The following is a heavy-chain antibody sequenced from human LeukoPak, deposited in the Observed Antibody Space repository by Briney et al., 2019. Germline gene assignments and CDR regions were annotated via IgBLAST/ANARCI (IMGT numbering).Heavy chain of an antibody. J-gene: IGHJ5*02. D-gene: IGHD3-22*01. CDR3: ATDFYDTT. CDR2: IRSNSDGGTI. V-gene: IGHV3-15*07. CDR1: AFTFSSYW. Sequence: GGSLRLSCAASAFTFSSYWMHWVRQAPGKGLEWVGRIRSNSDGGTIDYAAPVKGRFALSRDDSKNTLYLQMNSLQTEDTAVYYCATDFYDTTWGQGTLVTVSS.